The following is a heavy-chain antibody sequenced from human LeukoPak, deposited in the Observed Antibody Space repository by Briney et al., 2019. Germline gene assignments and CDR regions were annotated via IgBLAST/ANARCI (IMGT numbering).Heavy chain of an antibody. J-gene: IGHJ4*02. Sequence: PSETLSLTCTVSGGSISSGSYYWGWIRRPPGKGLEWIGYIYYSGSTNYNPSLKSRVTISVDTSKNQFSLKLSSVTAEDTAVYYCATDRTCSGGSCYSRALNYWGQGTLVTVSS. CDR1: GGSISSGSYY. D-gene: IGHD2-15*01. V-gene: IGHV4-61*01. CDR2: IYYSGST. CDR3: ATDRTCSGGSCYSRALNY.